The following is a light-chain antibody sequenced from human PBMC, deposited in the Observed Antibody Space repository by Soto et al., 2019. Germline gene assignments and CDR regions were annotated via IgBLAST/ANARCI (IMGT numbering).Light chain of an antibody. CDR3: QQYYNWPRT. CDR1: QSVSNN. V-gene: IGKV3-15*01. Sequence: EIVLTQSPGTLSLSPGERATLSCRASQSVSNNYLAWYQQKPGQAPRLLTYGASTRATGIPARFSGSGSGTEFTLTISSLQPEDFAVYYCQQYYNWPRTFGQGTKV. J-gene: IGKJ1*01. CDR2: GAS.